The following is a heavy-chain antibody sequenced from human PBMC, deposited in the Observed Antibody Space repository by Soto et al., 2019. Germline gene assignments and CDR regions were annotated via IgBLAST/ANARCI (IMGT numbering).Heavy chain of an antibody. D-gene: IGHD6-6*01. CDR1: GGSMNDYY. J-gene: IGHJ6*02. CDR2: VFTSGNT. CDR3: ASGRLVSRYYGLDV. V-gene: IGHV4-4*07. Sequence: SETLSLTCTVSGGSMNDYYWSWIRQPAGKGLEWIGRVFTSGNTNYNPSLRSRLTMSVDTSTNQVSLRLTSVTAADTAVYYCASGRLVSRYYGLDVWGQGTTVTVSS.